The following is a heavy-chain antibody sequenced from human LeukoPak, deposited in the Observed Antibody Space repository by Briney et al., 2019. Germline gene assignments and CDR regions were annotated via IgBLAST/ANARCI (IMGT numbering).Heavy chain of an antibody. Sequence: PSETLSLTCTVSDDSISMYYWSWIRQPPGKGPEWIAYIYSSGATSYNPSLRSRDSISLDTSNSQFSLKLNSMTVADTAVYYCVRLKMGAYFDLWGRGTLVTVSS. J-gene: IGHJ2*01. CDR3: VRLKMGAYFDL. D-gene: IGHD3-16*01. CDR1: DDSISMYY. V-gene: IGHV4-59*08. CDR2: IYSSGAT.